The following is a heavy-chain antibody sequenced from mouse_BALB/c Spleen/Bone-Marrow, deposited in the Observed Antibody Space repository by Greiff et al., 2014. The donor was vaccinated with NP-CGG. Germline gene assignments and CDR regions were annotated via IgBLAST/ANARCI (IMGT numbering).Heavy chain of an antibody. J-gene: IGHJ4*01. D-gene: IGHD2-10*01. CDR3: TRRSLLSDYYSMDY. CDR2: INPSNGGT. Sequence: VKLQESGAELVKPGASVKLSYKASGYTFTSYYLYWVKQRPGQGLEWIGEINPSNGGTNFNERFKSKASLTVDKSSSTAYMQLNSLTSEDSAVYYCTRRSLLSDYYSMDYWGQGTSVTVSS. V-gene: IGHV1S81*02. CDR1: GYTFTSYY.